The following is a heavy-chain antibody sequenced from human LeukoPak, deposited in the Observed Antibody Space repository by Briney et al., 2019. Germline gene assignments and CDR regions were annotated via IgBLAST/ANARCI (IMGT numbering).Heavy chain of an antibody. V-gene: IGHV4-59*01. CDR1: GGSISSYY. CDR2: IYYSGST. D-gene: IGHD1-14*01. CDR3: AAAVYGWFDP. J-gene: IGHJ5*02. Sequence: SETLSLTCTVSGGSISSYYWSWIRQPPGKGLEWIGYIYYSGSTNYNPSLKSRVTISVDTSKNQFSLKLSSVTAADTAVYYCAAAVYGWFDPWGQGTLVTVSS.